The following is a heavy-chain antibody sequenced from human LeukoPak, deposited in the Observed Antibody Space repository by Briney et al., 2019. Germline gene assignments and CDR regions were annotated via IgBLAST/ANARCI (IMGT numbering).Heavy chain of an antibody. J-gene: IGHJ4*02. CDR2: INAYNGNT. CDR1: GYTFTTYG. V-gene: IGHV1-18*01. Sequence: AAVKVSCKASGYTFTTYGISWVRQAPGQGLEWMGWINAYNGNTNSAQKLQGRVTMTTDTSTSTAYMELRSLRSDDTAVYYCARPRGSSGRGDFDYWGQGTLVTVSS. CDR3: ARPRGSSGRGDFDY. D-gene: IGHD6-19*01.